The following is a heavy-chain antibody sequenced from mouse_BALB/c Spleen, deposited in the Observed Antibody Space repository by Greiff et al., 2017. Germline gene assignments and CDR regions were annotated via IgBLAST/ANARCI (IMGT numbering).Heavy chain of an antibody. Sequence: EVMLVESGGGLVKPGGSLKLSCAASGFTFSSYAMSWVRQSPEKRLEWVAEISSGGSYTYYPDTVTGRFTISRDNAKNTLYLEMSSLRSEDTAMYYCARDRGDYYGYRAMDYWGQGTSVTVSS. J-gene: IGHJ4*01. CDR2: ISSGGSYT. D-gene: IGHD1-2*01. CDR3: ARDRGDYYGYRAMDY. CDR1: GFTFSSYA. V-gene: IGHV5-9-4*01.